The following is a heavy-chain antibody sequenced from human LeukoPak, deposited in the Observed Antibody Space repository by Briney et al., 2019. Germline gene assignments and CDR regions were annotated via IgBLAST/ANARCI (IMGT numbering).Heavy chain of an antibody. J-gene: IGHJ3*02. CDR3: AKARAYLDAFDI. CDR1: GFTFSSSA. Sequence: GGSLRLSCAASGFTFSSSAMSWVRQAPGKGLEWVSATSGSGGSTHYADSVKGRFTISRDNSNNTLYVQMNSLRAEDTAVYYCAKARAYLDAFDIWGQGTMVTVSS. V-gene: IGHV3-23*01. D-gene: IGHD3-16*01. CDR2: TSGSGGST.